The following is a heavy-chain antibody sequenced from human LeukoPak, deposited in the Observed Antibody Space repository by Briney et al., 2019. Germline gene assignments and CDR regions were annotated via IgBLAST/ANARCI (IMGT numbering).Heavy chain of an antibody. CDR2: IKQDGSEK. J-gene: IGHJ4*02. CDR3: ARDLVTVYSSSPQLVDEDY. Sequence: GGSLRLSCAASGFTFSSYWMSWVRQAPGKGLEWVANIKQDGSEKYYVDSVKGRFTISRDNAKNSLYLQMNSLRAEDTAVYYCARDLVTVYSSSPQLVDEDYWGQGTLVTVSS. D-gene: IGHD6-6*01. CDR1: GFTFSSYW. V-gene: IGHV3-7*01.